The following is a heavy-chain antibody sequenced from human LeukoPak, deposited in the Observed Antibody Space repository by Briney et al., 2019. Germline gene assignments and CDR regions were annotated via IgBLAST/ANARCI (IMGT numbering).Heavy chain of an antibody. CDR1: GGSFSGYY. CDR3: ARGGVVPAATPFD. CDR2: INHSGST. J-gene: IGHJ4*02. V-gene: IGHV4-34*01. Sequence: SETLSLTCAVYGGSFSGYYWSWIRQPPGKGLEWIGEINHSGSTNYNPSLKSRVTISVDTSKNQFSLKLSSVTAADTAVYYCARGGVVPAATPFDWGQGTLVTVSS. D-gene: IGHD2-2*01.